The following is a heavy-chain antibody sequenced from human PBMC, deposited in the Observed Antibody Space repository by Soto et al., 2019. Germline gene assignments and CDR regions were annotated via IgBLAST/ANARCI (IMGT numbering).Heavy chain of an antibody. CDR3: TRVQSINWGLDVSDI. D-gene: IGHD7-27*01. CDR1: GFIFSDHY. CDR2: TRNKANSYST. Sequence: EVQLVESGGGLVQPGGSLRLSCAASGFIFSDHYMDWVRQAPGKGLEWVGRTRNKANSYSTEYAASVKGRFTISRDDSENSLLLQMTSLKTDDTAVYYCTRVQSINWGLDVSDIWGQGTMVTVSS. J-gene: IGHJ3*02. V-gene: IGHV3-72*01.